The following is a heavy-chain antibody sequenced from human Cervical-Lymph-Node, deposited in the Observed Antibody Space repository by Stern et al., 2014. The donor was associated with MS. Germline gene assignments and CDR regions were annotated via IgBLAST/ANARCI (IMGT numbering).Heavy chain of an antibody. D-gene: IGHD6-25*01. CDR1: GFTFSNHG. CDR3: ARSSSSGWDY. Sequence: QLVQSGGTVVQPGTSLRLSCEGSGFTFSNHGMNWVRRAPGKGLEWVASLWYDGRNKMYEDSVRGRFTISRDNSKNTLYLQMDTLRVEDTAVYYCARSSSSGWDYWGPGTLVAVSS. CDR2: LWYDGRNK. J-gene: IGHJ4*02. V-gene: IGHV3-33*01.